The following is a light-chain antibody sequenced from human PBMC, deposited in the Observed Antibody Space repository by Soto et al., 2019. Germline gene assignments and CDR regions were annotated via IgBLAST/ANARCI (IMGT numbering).Light chain of an antibody. CDR2: GAS. J-gene: IGKJ2*01. CDR1: QSVSSTY. Sequence: EIVLTQSPGTLSLSPGERATLSCRASQSVSSTYLAWYQQKPGQAPRLLIYGASSRATGIPDRFSGSGSGTDFTLTISRLEPDDFAMYYCQQYGSSPLYTFGQGTKLEIK. V-gene: IGKV3-20*01. CDR3: QQYGSSPLYT.